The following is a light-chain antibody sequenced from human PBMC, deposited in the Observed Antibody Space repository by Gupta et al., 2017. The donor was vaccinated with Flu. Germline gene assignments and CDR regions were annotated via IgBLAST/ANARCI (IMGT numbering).Light chain of an antibody. Sequence: SYVLTQPPSVSVAPGQTARITCGGNNIGSKSVHWYQQKPSQAPALVVYYVSDRPSGIPERFSGSNSGDTATLTISRVDAGEEADYYCQVWHTSSDHPNVFGTGTKVTGL. CDR1: NIGSKS. J-gene: IGLJ1*01. CDR2: YVS. CDR3: QVWHTSSDHPNV. V-gene: IGLV3-21*02.